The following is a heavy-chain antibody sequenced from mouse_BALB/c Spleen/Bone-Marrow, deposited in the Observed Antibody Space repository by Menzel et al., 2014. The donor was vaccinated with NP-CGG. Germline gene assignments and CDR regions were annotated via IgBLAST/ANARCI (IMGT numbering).Heavy chain of an antibody. V-gene: IGHV1-9*01. CDR1: GYTFSSYW. CDR3: ASRYDTMDY. Sequence: QVHLQQSGAELMKPGASVKISCKATGYTFSSYWIEWVKQRPGHGLEWIGEILPGSGSIKYNEKFKGKATFTADTPSNTAYMQLSSLTSEDSAVYYCASRYDTMDYWGQGTSITVSS. CDR2: ILPGSGSI. J-gene: IGHJ4*01.